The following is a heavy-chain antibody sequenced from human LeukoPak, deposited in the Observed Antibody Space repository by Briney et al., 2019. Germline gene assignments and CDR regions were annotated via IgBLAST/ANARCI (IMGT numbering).Heavy chain of an antibody. J-gene: IGHJ4*02. Sequence: GGSLRLSCAASRFTFSSYAMGWVRQAQGEGLEWVSAISGSGGSTYYADSVKGPFTISRDNSKNTPYLQMNSLRAEDTAVYYFAKDQLIVDSGLFDYWGQGTLVTVSS. CDR1: RFTFSSYA. V-gene: IGHV3-23*01. D-gene: IGHD3-22*01. CDR2: ISGSGGST. CDR3: AKDQLIVDSGLFDY.